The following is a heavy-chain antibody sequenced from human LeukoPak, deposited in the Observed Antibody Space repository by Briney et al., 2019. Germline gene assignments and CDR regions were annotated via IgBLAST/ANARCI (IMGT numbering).Heavy chain of an antibody. CDR3: ATPSYITMVRGVISLDY. Sequence: WASVTVSFKVSGYTLTELSMHWVRQAPGKGLEWMGGFDPEDGETIYAQKFQGRVTMTEDTSTDTAYMELSSLRSEDTAVYYCATPSYITMVRGVISLDYWGQGTLVTVSS. V-gene: IGHV1-24*01. CDR1: GYTLTELS. CDR2: FDPEDGET. J-gene: IGHJ4*02. D-gene: IGHD3-10*01.